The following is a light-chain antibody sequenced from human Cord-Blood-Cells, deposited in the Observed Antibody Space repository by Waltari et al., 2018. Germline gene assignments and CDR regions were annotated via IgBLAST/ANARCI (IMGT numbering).Light chain of an antibody. V-gene: IGKV1-39*01. CDR3: QQSYSTPYS. CDR2: AAS. J-gene: IGKJ2*03. CDR1: QSISSY. Sequence: DIHMTHSPSSLSAPLRDRVTITCRPSQSISSYFNWYQQKPGKAPKRLIYAASSLQSGVPSRFSGSGSGTDFTLTISSLQPEDFATYYCQQSYSTPYSFGQGTKLEIK.